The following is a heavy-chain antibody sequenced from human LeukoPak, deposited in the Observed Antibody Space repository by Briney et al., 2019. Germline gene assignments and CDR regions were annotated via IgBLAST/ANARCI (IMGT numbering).Heavy chain of an antibody. CDR1: GFTFSSYS. Sequence: GGSLRLPCAASGFTFSSYSMNWVRQAPGKGLEWVSYISSYSSIIYYADSVKGRFTISRDNAKNSLYLQMNSLRDEDTAVYYCARGGSWNEDWFDPWGQGTLVTVSS. V-gene: IGHV3-48*02. D-gene: IGHD1-1*01. J-gene: IGHJ5*02. CDR2: ISSYSSII. CDR3: ARGGSWNEDWFDP.